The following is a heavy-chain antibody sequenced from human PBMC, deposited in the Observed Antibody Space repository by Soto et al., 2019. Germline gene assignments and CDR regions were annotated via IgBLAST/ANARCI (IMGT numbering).Heavy chain of an antibody. J-gene: IGHJ4*02. D-gene: IGHD1-26*01. CDR1: GYTFTSYA. CDR3: ARDHSGSYYALGY. Sequence: ASVKVSCKASGYTFTSYAMHWVRQAPGQGLEWMGWINPNSGGTNYAQKFQGWVTMTRDTSISTAYMELSRLRSDDTAVYYCARDHSGSYYALGYWGQGTLVTVSS. V-gene: IGHV1-2*04. CDR2: INPNSGGT.